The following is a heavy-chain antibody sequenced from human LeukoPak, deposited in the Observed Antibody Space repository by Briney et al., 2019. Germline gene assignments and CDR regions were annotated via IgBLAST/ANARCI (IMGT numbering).Heavy chain of an antibody. J-gene: IGHJ1*01. CDR2: IKQDGREK. D-gene: IGHD2-2*01. Sequence: GGSLRLSCAASGFPFSTYWMSWVRQAPGKGLQWVANIKQDGREKYYVDSVKGRFTISRDNSKNTLYLQMNSLRAEDTAVYYCAGGAYCSSTSCPSPHWGQGTLVTVSS. CDR3: AGGAYCSSTSCPSPH. CDR1: GFPFSTYW. V-gene: IGHV3-7*01.